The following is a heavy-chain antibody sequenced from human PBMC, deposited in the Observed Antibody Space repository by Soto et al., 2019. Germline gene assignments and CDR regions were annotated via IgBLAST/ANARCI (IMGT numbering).Heavy chain of an antibody. CDR3: ASVRGYCSGGSCYFDY. J-gene: IGHJ4*02. Sequence: QVQLVQSGAEVKKPGSSVKVSCKASGGTFSSYAISWVRQAPGQGLEWMGGIIPTFGTANYAQKFQGRVTITADESTSTAYMELSSLRSEDTAVYYCASVRGYCSGGSCYFDYWGQGTLVTVSS. CDR1: GGTFSSYA. D-gene: IGHD2-15*01. CDR2: IIPTFGTA. V-gene: IGHV1-69*01.